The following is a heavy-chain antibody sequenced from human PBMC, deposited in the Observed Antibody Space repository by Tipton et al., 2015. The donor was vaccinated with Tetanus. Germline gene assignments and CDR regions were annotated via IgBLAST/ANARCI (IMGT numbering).Heavy chain of an antibody. V-gene: IGHV4-4*07. CDR3: ARDFRERSGTYFSYYYTMDV. CDR1: GGSLSTFY. J-gene: IGHJ6*02. Sequence: TLSLTCTVSGGSLSTFYWNWIRQPAGKGLEWIGRIYSSGSTNYNPSLKSRVTMSIDTSKNHFSREPTSVTAADTAVYYCARDFRERSGTYFSYYYTMDVWGQGTSVTVAS. CDR2: IYSSGST. D-gene: IGHD1-26*01.